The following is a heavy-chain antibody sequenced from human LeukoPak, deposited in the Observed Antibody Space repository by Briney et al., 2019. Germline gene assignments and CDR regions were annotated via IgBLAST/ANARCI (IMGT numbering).Heavy chain of an antibody. CDR2: IKQDGSEK. D-gene: IGHD3-22*01. J-gene: IGHJ4*02. V-gene: IGHV3-7*01. CDR3: ARDYYDSSGYFDY. Sequence: GGSLRLSCAASGFTFGRYWMSWVRQAPGKGLEWVANIKQDGSEKYYVDSVKGRFTISRDNAKNSLYLQMNSLRAEDTAVYYCARDYYDSSGYFDYWGQGTLVTVSS. CDR1: GFTFGRYW.